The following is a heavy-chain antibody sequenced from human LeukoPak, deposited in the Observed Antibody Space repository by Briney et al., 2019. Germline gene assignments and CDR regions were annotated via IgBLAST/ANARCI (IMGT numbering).Heavy chain of an antibody. CDR1: GYTFTSYG. J-gene: IGHJ5*02. CDR2: ISAYNGNT. CDR3: ARDAYYDSSGYSTPGLGDWFDP. V-gene: IGHV1-18*01. Sequence: GASVKVSCKASGYTFTSYGISWVRQAPGQGLEWMGWISAYNGNTNYAQKLQGRVTMTTDTSTSTAYMELRSLGSDDTAVYYCARDAYYDSSGYSTPGLGDWFDPWGQGTLVTVSS. D-gene: IGHD3-22*01.